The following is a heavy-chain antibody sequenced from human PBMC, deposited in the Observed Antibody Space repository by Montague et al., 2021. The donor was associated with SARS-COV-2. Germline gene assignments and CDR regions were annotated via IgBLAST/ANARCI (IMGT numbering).Heavy chain of an antibody. J-gene: IGHJ4*02. D-gene: IGHD6-19*01. CDR3: ARDKVAGRGYYLEY. CDR2: IYYSGST. CDR1: GGSISSYY. Sequence: SETLSLTCTVSGGSISSYYWSWIRQPPGKGLEWIGYIYYSGSTNYNPSLKSRVSMLVDTSKNQFSLHLSSVTAADTAVYYCARDKVAGRGYYLEYWGQGTLVTVSS. V-gene: IGHV4-59*01.